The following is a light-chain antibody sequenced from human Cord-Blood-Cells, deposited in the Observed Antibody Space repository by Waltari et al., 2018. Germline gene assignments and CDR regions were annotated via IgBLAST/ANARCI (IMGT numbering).Light chain of an antibody. CDR2: AAS. CDR1: QRISSY. Sequence: DIQMTQSPSSLSASVGDRVTITCRASQRISSYLNWYQQKPGKAPKLLIYAASSLQSGVPSTFSSSRSGTTFSLTIISLQPEDFATYYCQQSYSNPTYTFGQGTKLEIK. CDR3: QQSYSNPTYT. J-gene: IGKJ2*01. V-gene: IGKV1-39*01.